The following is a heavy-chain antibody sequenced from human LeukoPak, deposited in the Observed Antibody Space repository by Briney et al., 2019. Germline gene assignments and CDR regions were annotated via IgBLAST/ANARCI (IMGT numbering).Heavy chain of an antibody. CDR2: IYPGDSDT. CDR1: GYSFTNYW. V-gene: IGHV5-51*01. J-gene: IGHJ3*02. D-gene: IGHD4-11*01. Sequence: HGESLQISCKGSGYSFTNYWIGCGRQMPGKGLEWMGIIYPGDSDTKYSPSFQGQVTISADKSITIASLQWSSLKASDTAMYYCARRNSTGSNDAFDIWGQGTMVTVSS. CDR3: ARRNSTGSNDAFDI.